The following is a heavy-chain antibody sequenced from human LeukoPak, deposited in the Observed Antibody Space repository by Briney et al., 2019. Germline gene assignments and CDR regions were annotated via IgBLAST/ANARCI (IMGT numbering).Heavy chain of an antibody. CDR2: IIPIFGTA. J-gene: IGHJ3*02. V-gene: IGHV1-69*13. CDR3: ARVKSYYYDSSGSHSAFDI. Sequence: ASVKVSCKASGGTFSSYAISWVRQAPGQGLEWMGGIIPIFGTANYAQKFQGRVTITADESTSTAYMELSSLRSEDTAVYYCARVKSYYYDSSGSHSAFDIWGQGTMVTVSS. CDR1: GGTFSSYA. D-gene: IGHD3-22*01.